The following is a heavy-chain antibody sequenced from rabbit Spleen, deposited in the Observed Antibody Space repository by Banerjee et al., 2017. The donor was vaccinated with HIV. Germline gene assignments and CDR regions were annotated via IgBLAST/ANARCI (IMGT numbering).Heavy chain of an antibody. CDR1: GVSFTSNYY. J-gene: IGHJ6*01. CDR2: IDTGSSGFT. D-gene: IGHD8-1*01. CDR3: ARDSGTSFSSYGMDL. V-gene: IGHV1S40*01. Sequence: QSLEESGGDLVKPGASLTLTCTASGVSFTSNYYMCWFRQAPGKGLEWIACIDTGSSGFTYFASWAKGRFTISKTSSTTVTLQVTSLTAADTATYFCARDSGTSFSSYGMDLWGPGTLVTVS.